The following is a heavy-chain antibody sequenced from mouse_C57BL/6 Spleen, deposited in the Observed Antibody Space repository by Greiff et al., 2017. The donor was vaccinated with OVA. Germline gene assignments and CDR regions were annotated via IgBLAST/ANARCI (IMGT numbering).Heavy chain of an antibody. CDR1: GYTFTDYY. CDR3: ARGERSYWYFDV. Sequence: VQLQQSGAELVRPGASVKLSCKASGYTFTDYYINWVKQRPGQGLEWIARIYPGSGNTYYNEKFKGKATLTAEKSSSTAYMQLSSLTSEDSAVYFCARGERSYWYFDVWGTGTTVTVSS. CDR2: IYPGSGNT. J-gene: IGHJ1*03. V-gene: IGHV1-76*01.